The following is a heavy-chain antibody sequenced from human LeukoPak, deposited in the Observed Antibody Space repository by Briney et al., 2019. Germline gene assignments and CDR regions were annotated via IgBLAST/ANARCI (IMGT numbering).Heavy chain of an antibody. CDR3: ARDKSYGVDP. V-gene: IGHV1-69*01. Sequence: ASVKVSCKASGGTFSSYAISWVRQAPGQGLEWMGGIIPIFGTANYAQKFQGRVTITADESTSTVYMELSSLRSEDTAVYYCARDKSYGVDPWGQGTLVTVSS. CDR2: IIPIFGTA. D-gene: IGHD3-10*01. J-gene: IGHJ5*02. CDR1: GGTFSSYA.